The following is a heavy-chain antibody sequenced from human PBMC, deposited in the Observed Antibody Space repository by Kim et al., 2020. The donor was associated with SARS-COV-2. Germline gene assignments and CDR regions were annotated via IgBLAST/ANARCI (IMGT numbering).Heavy chain of an antibody. V-gene: IGHV1-46*01. CDR1: GYTFTSYY. Sequence: ASVKVSCKASGYTFTSYYMHWVRQAPGQGLEWMGIINPSGGSTSYAQKFQGRVTMTRDTSTSTVYMELSSLRSEDTAVYYCAREGEVVVIQALGYFDYWGQGTLVTVSS. D-gene: IGHD3-22*01. CDR3: AREGEVVVIQALGYFDY. J-gene: IGHJ4*02. CDR2: INPSGGST.